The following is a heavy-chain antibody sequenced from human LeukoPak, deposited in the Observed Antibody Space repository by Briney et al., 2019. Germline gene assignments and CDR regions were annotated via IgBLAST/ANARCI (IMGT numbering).Heavy chain of an antibody. V-gene: IGHV3-33*01. CDR1: GFTFSNYL. CDR2: IWSDGSSQ. Sequence: GGSLRLSCVASGFTFSNYLMHSVRQAPGRGLDWVALIWSDGSSQYYADSVKGRFTISRDNSKNTLYLQMNSLRAEDTAVYYCASGVPAAIYWGQGTLVTVSS. CDR3: ASGVPAAIY. J-gene: IGHJ4*02. D-gene: IGHD2-2*01.